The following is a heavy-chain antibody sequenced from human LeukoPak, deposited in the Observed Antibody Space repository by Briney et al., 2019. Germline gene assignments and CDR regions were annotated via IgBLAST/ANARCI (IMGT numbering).Heavy chain of an antibody. CDR1: GFTVSSNY. CDR2: IYSGGST. J-gene: IGHJ4*02. V-gene: IGHV3-66*01. CDR3: ARAHLRRDGYNFGY. D-gene: IGHD5-24*01. Sequence: GGSLRLSCAASGFTVSSNYMSWVRQAQGKGREWVPVIYSGGSTYYAGSVKGRFTISRDNSKNTLYLQMNSLRAEYTAVYYCARAHLRRDGYNFGYWGQGALVTVSS.